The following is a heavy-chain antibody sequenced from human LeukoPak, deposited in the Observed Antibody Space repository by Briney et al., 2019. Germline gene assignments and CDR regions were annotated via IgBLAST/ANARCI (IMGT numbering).Heavy chain of an antibody. Sequence: GGSLRLSCAASGFTFSSYAMSWVRQAPGKGLEWVSAISGSGGSTYYADSVKGRFTISRDNSKNTLYLQMNSLGAEDTAVYYCAKSGRRGYCSGGSRCSGNYFDYWGQGTLVTVSS. D-gene: IGHD2-15*01. CDR3: AKSGRRGYCSGGSRCSGNYFDY. V-gene: IGHV3-23*01. J-gene: IGHJ4*02. CDR2: ISGSGGST. CDR1: GFTFSSYA.